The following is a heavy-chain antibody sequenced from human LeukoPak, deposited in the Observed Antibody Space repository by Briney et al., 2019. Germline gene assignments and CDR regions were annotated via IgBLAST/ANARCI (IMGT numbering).Heavy chain of an antibody. D-gene: IGHD6-19*01. CDR2: ISGGGVTT. CDR1: GFTSIAYA. V-gene: IGHV3-23*01. Sequence: AGGSLRLSCVGSGFTSIAYALTWARQAPGKGLEWVSGISGGGVTTYYADSVKGRFTISRDNSKNTLYLQMNSLRAEDTAVYYCARSLWLTPQDPYYYYGMDVWGQGTTVTVSS. J-gene: IGHJ6*02. CDR3: ARSLWLTPQDPYYYYGMDV.